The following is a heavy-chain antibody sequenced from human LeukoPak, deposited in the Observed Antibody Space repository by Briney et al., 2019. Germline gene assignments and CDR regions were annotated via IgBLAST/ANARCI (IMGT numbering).Heavy chain of an antibody. J-gene: IGHJ4*02. D-gene: IGHD5-24*01. CDR3: TRPGSLQSGAFDY. Sequence: GGSLRLSCAASGFTFSGSAMHWVRQASGKGLEWVGRIRSKANSYATAYAASVKGRFTISRDDSKNTAYLQMNSLKTEDTAVYYCTRPGSLQSGAFDYWGQGTLVTVSS. CDR2: IRSKANSYAT. V-gene: IGHV3-73*01. CDR1: GFTFSGSA.